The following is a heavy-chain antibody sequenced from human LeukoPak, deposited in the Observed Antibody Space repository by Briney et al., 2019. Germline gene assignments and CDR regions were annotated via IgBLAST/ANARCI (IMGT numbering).Heavy chain of an antibody. J-gene: IGHJ4*02. V-gene: IGHV5-10-1*01. CDR2: IDPTDSYT. D-gene: IGHD2-2*01. Sequence: PGASLHISCQCSGSSFTNYWISWVRQLPGKGLEWMGRIDPTDSYTNYSPSFQGHVTISADRSFSTAYLQWSSLEASDTAMYYCARHQDRNFGSTCPDFWGQGTLVTVSS. CDR1: GSSFTNYW. CDR3: ARHQDRNFGSTCPDF.